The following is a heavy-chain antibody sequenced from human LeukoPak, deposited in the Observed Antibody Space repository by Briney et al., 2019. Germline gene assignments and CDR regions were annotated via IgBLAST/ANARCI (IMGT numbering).Heavy chain of an antibody. CDR1: GFTFSSYA. D-gene: IGHD6-19*01. V-gene: IGHV3-30*04. Sequence: GRSLRLSCAASGFTFSSYAMHWVRQAPGKGLEWVAVISYDGSNKYYADSVKGRFTISRDNSKNTLYLQTNSLRAEDTAVYYCARALRNIAVAGTGFDYWGQGTLVTVSS. CDR2: ISYDGSNK. CDR3: ARALRNIAVAGTGFDY. J-gene: IGHJ4*02.